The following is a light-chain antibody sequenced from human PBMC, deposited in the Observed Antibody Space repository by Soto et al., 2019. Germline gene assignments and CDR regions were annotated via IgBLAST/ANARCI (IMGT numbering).Light chain of an antibody. CDR1: QSLLHMTVETF. J-gene: IGKJ1*01. Sequence: DVVMTQTPLSLSVAPGQPASISCKSSQSLLHMTVETFLFWFLQKPGQSPQLLIYLGSNRASGVPDRFSGSGSGTNFTLKISRVEAEDVGVYYCMQALQSPRTFGRGTKVDI. CDR3: MQALQSPRT. V-gene: IGKV2-28*01. CDR2: LGS.